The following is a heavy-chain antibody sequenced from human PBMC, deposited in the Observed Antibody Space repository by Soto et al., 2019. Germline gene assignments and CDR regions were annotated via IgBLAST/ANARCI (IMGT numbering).Heavy chain of an antibody. CDR3: ARFALSATESAGLYY. J-gene: IGHJ4*02. D-gene: IGHD3-16*02. CDR2: ISVSGNII. Sequence: EVQLVESGGGLVQPGGSLRLSCAASGFTFSTYEFNWVRQAPGRGLEWISYISVSGNIIRYADSVKGRSTISRDNADNRLHLNITSLRVDDTAVYFCARFALSATESAGLYYWGQGTLVIVSS. V-gene: IGHV3-48*03. CDR1: GFTFSTYE.